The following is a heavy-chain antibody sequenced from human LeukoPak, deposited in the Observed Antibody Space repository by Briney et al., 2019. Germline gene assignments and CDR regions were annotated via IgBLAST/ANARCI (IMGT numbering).Heavy chain of an antibody. Sequence: PGGSLRLSCTASGFTFGDYAMSWFRQAPGKGLEWVGFIRSKAYGGTTEYAASVKGSFTISRDDSKSIAYLQMNSLKTEDTAVYYCTRAGDYYDSSGYYYGSESYFDYWGQGTLVTVSS. CDR2: IRSKAYGGTT. D-gene: IGHD3-22*01. V-gene: IGHV3-49*03. J-gene: IGHJ4*02. CDR1: GFTFGDYA. CDR3: TRAGDYYDSSGYYYGSESYFDY.